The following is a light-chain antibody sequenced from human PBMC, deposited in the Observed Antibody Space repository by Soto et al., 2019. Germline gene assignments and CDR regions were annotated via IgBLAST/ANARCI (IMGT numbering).Light chain of an antibody. V-gene: IGKV1-5*01. CDR3: QQYSSYRLT. CDR2: DAS. CDR1: RSISRW. J-gene: IGKJ4*01. Sequence: IQTTPAHSTMSASVDDRVTTTGRTSRSISRWLACYQQKPGEAPKLLIYDASSLESGGPSRFSGSGSEAEFTLPISSLQPDDFATYYCQQYSSYRLTFGGGTKVDIK.